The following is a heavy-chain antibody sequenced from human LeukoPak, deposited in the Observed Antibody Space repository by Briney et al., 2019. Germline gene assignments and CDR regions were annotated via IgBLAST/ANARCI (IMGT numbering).Heavy chain of an antibody. Sequence: PGGSLRLSCAASGFTFSSYWMSWVRQAPGKGLEWVSGINWNGGSTGYADSVKGRFTISRDNAKNSLYLQMNSLRAEDTALYYCAIRFSGYEFEYWGQGTLVTVSS. D-gene: IGHD5-12*01. J-gene: IGHJ4*02. CDR3: AIRFSGYEFEY. V-gene: IGHV3-20*04. CDR2: INWNGGST. CDR1: GFTFSSYW.